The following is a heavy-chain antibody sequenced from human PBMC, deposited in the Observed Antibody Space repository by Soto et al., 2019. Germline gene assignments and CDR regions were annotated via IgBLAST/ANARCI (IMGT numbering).Heavy chain of an antibody. CDR1: GGSISSGGYF. D-gene: IGHD1-26*01. CDR3: ARLAKEENPKVGSWYFFDY. J-gene: IGHJ4*02. CDR2: IYYSGRT. V-gene: IGHV4-31*03. Sequence: SETLSLTCSVSGGSISSGGYFYSWIRQHPGQDLEWIGSIYYSGRTYYNASLQSRLSMSVDTSKNHFSLKLTSVTAADTAVYFCARLAKEENPKVGSWYFFDYWGQGVMVTVSS.